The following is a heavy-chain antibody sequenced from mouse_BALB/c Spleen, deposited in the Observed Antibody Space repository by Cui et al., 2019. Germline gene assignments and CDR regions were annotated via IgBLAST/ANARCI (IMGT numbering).Heavy chain of an antibody. Sequence: QVQLQQPGAEVVKPGASVKLSCKASGYTFTSYWIHWVKQRPGRGLEGIGRIDPNSGGTKYNEKFKSKATLTVDKPSSTAYMQLSSLTSEDSAVYYCARYDYYGSSYFDYWGQGTTLTVSS. D-gene: IGHD1-1*01. CDR3: ARYDYYGSSYFDY. CDR2: IDPNSGGT. V-gene: IGHV1-72*01. CDR1: GYTFTSYW. J-gene: IGHJ2*01.